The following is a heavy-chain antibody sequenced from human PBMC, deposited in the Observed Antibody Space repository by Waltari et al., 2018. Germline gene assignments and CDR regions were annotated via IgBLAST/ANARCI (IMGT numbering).Heavy chain of an antibody. CDR3: ARSACSGGSCYPDY. CDR2: MNPNSGNT. D-gene: IGHD2-15*01. Sequence: QVQLGPSGAEVKKPGASVKVSCKAYGYTFTSYDINWVRQATGQGLEWMGWMNPNSGNTGYAQKFQGRVTMTRNTSISTAYMELSSLRSEDTAVYYCARSACSGGSCYPDYWGQGTLVTVSS. J-gene: IGHJ4*02. CDR1: GYTFTSYD. V-gene: IGHV1-8*01.